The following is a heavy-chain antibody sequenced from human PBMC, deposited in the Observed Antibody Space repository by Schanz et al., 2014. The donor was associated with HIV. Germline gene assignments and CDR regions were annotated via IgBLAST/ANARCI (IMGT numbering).Heavy chain of an antibody. J-gene: IGHJ6*02. V-gene: IGHV1-18*01. Sequence: QVQLVQSGAEVKKPGASVKVSCKASGYIFTSNGISWVRQAPGQGLEWMGWISAYNGKTNYARKVQGRVTMTTDTSTTTAYMELRSLRSDDTAVYYCARRRGWGSYRYFPYGLDVWGQGTTVTVSS. CDR1: GYIFTSNG. D-gene: IGHD3-16*02. CDR2: ISAYNGKT. CDR3: ARRRGWGSYRYFPYGLDV.